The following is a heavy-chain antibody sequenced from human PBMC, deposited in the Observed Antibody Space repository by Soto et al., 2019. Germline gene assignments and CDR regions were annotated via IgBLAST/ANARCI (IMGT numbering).Heavy chain of an antibody. CDR2: ISAYNGNT. Sequence: QVQLVQSGAEVKKPGASVKVSCTASGYTFTSYGISWVRQAPGQGLEWMGWISAYNGNTNYAQKLQDRVTMTTDTSTSTAYRELRSLRSDDTAVYYCARTRRGYSYGRPGYFDYWGQGTLVTVSS. CDR3: ARTRRGYSYGRPGYFDY. V-gene: IGHV1-18*01. D-gene: IGHD5-18*01. CDR1: GYTFTSYG. J-gene: IGHJ4*02.